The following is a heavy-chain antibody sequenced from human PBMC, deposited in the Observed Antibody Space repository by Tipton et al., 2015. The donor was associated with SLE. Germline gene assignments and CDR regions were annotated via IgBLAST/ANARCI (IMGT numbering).Heavy chain of an antibody. CDR2: ISGYNGNT. CDR1: GYTFTSYA. Sequence: QLVQSGGEVKQPGASVRVSCKASGYTFTSYAITWVRQAPGQGLEWMAWISGYNGNTNHAQRFQGRVTMTTDTSTDTAYMELRGLRSDDTAVYYCARVERLSSRSSFDYWGQGTLVTVSS. J-gene: IGHJ4*02. CDR3: ARVERLSSRSSFDY. D-gene: IGHD6-25*01. V-gene: IGHV1-18*01.